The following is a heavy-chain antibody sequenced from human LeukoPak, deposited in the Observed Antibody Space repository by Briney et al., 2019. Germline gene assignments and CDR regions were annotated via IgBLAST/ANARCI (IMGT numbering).Heavy chain of an antibody. J-gene: IGHJ4*02. V-gene: IGHV3-74*01. CDR2: IKTDGSET. Sequence: GGSLRLSCAASGFTFSNYWMHWFRQAPGKGLVWVSRIKTDGSETNYADSVKGRFTISRDNAKNTLYLQMNSLRVEDTAIYYCSTPIGDNGDHWGQGTLVTVSS. CDR3: STPIGDNGDH. D-gene: IGHD4-17*01. CDR1: GFTFSNYW.